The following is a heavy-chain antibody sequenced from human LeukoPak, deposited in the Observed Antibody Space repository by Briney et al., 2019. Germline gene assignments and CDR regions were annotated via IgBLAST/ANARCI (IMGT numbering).Heavy chain of an antibody. CDR3: ASNWNYGKDFDY. V-gene: IGHV3-74*01. CDR1: GFIFSRYW. J-gene: IGHJ4*02. CDR2: INGDGSTL. D-gene: IGHD1-7*01. Sequence: GGSLRLSCAASGFIFSRYWMHWVRQAPGKGLVWVSRINGDGSTLSYSDSVKGRFTISRDNAKNTLYLQMNSLRAEDTAVYYCASNWNYGKDFDYWGQGTLVTVSS.